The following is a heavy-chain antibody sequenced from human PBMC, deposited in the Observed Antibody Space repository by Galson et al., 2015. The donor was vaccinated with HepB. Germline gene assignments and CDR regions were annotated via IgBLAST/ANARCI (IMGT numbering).Heavy chain of an antibody. D-gene: IGHD3-22*01. V-gene: IGHV3-23*01. J-gene: IGHJ4*02. CDR3: SRAKGSGYYSLDYFDY. CDR1: GFTLSSYA. Sequence: SLRLSCAASGFTLSSYAMSWVRQAPGKGLEWVSAISGGTDSTYYADSVKGRFTISRDNSKNTLYLQMNSLRAEDTAVYYCSRAKGSGYYSLDYFDYWGQGTLVTVSS. CDR2: ISGGTDST.